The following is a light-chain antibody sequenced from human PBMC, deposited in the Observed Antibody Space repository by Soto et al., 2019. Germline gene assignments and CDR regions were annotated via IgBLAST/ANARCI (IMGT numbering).Light chain of an antibody. CDR3: QQSYSTPPT. Sequence: DIQMTQYPSSLSASVGDRVTITSLASHSSSSYLNWYQQKPGKAPKLLIYAASSLQSGVPSRFSGSGSGTDFTLTISSLQPEDFATYYCQQSYSTPPTFGQGTKVDI. V-gene: IGKV1-39*01. CDR2: AAS. J-gene: IGKJ1*01. CDR1: HSSSSY.